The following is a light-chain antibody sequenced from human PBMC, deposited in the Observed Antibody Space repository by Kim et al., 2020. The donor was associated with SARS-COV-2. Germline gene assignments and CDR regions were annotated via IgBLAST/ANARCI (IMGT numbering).Light chain of an antibody. V-gene: IGLV1-47*01. J-gene: IGLJ3*02. CDR2: RNN. CDR3: AAWDDSLSGWV. CDR1: SSNIESNY. Sequence: GGRVTISCSGTSSNIESNYVYWYQQLPGTAPKLLIYRNNQRPSGVPDRFSGSKSGTSASLAISGLRSEDEADYYCAAWDDSLSGWVFGGGTQLTVL.